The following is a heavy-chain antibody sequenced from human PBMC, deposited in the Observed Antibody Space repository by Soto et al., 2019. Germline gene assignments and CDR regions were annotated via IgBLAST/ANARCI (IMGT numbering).Heavy chain of an antibody. CDR3: AKDWDYGDYVG. Sequence: GGSLRLSCAASGFTCSSYAMSWVRQAPGKGLEWVSAISGSGGSTYYADSVKGRFTISRDNSKNTLYLQMNSLRAEDTAVYYCAKDWDYGDYVGWGQGTLVTVSS. V-gene: IGHV3-23*01. CDR2: ISGSGGST. D-gene: IGHD4-17*01. J-gene: IGHJ4*02. CDR1: GFTCSSYA.